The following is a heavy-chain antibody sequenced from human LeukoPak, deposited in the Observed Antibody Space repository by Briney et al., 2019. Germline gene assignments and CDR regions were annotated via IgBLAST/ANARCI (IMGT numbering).Heavy chain of an antibody. D-gene: IGHD3-10*01. Sequence: KPSETLSLTCTVSGGSISSSSYYWGWIRQPPGKGLEWIGSIYYSGSTYYNPSLKSRVTISVDTSKNQFSLKLSSVTAADTAVYYCARLDVTMVRGAPVDIRGQGTMVTVSS. J-gene: IGHJ3*02. CDR1: GGSISSSSYY. CDR3: ARLDVTMVRGAPVDI. CDR2: IYYSGST. V-gene: IGHV4-39*07.